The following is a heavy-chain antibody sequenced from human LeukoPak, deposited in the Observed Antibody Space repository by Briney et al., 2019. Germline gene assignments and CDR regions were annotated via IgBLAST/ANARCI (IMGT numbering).Heavy chain of an antibody. CDR3: ARGSGGYSYGYGDAFDI. CDR2: INHSGST. J-gene: IGHJ3*02. CDR1: GGSFSGYY. Sequence: SETLSLTCAVYGGSFSGYYWSWIRQPPGKGLEWIGEINHSGSTNYNPSLKSRVTISVDTSKNRFSLKLNSVTAADTAVYYCARGSGGYSYGYGDAFDIWGQGTMVTVSS. V-gene: IGHV4-34*01. D-gene: IGHD5-18*01.